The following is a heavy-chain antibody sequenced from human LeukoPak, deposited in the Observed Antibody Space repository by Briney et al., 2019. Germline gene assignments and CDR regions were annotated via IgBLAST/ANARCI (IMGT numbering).Heavy chain of an antibody. V-gene: IGHV3-30-3*01. J-gene: IGHJ4*02. CDR3: ARDRGSGWYFDY. D-gene: IGHD6-19*01. CDR2: ISYDGSNK. Sequence: GGSLRLSCAASGFTFSSYAMHWVRQAPGKGLEWMAVISYDGSNKYYADSVKGRFTISRDNSQNTLYLQMISLRAEDTAVYYCARDRGSGWYFDYWGQGTLVTVSS. CDR1: GFTFSSYA.